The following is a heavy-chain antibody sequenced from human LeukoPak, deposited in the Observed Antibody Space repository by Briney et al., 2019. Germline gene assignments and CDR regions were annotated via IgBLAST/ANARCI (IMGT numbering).Heavy chain of an antibody. CDR1: GYSISSGYY. CDR3: ARLYSSSSLRVYYYYYMDV. CDR2: IYHSGST. D-gene: IGHD6-13*01. J-gene: IGHJ6*03. Sequence: SETLSLTCAVSGYSISSGYYWGWIRQPPGKGLEWIGSIYHSGSTYYNPSLKSRVTISVDTSKNQFSLKLSSVTAADTAVYYCARLYSSSSLRVYYYYYMDVWGKGTTVTVSS. V-gene: IGHV4-38-2*01.